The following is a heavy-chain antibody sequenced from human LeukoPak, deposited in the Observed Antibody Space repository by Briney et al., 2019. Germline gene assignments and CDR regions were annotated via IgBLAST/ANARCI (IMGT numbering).Heavy chain of an antibody. CDR3: ARDWALYCSSTSCYTSGHRWFDP. J-gene: IGHJ5*02. CDR1: GGTLSSYA. CDR2: IIPTFGTA. Sequence: SVTVSCKASGGTLSSYAISWVRQAPGQGLEWMGGIIPTFGTANYAQKFQGRVTITADESTSTAYMELSSLRSEDTAVYYCARDWALYCSSTSCYTSGHRWFDPWGQGTLVTVSS. D-gene: IGHD2-2*02. V-gene: IGHV1-69*13.